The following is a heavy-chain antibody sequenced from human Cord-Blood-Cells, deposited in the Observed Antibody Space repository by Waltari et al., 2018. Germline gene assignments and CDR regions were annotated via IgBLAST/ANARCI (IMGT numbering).Heavy chain of an antibody. Sequence: QVQLQESGPGLVKPSETLSLTCAVSGYSISSGYYWDWIRQPPGKGLEGIGSIYHSGSTYYNPSLKSRVTRSVDTSKNQFSLKLSSVTAADTAVYYCARGMTANFDYWGQGTLVTVSS. V-gene: IGHV4-38-2*01. CDR3: ARGMTANFDY. J-gene: IGHJ4*02. CDR2: IYHSGST. CDR1: GYSISSGYY. D-gene: IGHD6-25*01.